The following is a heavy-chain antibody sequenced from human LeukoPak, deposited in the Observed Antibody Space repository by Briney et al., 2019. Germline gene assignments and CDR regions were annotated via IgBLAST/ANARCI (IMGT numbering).Heavy chain of an antibody. D-gene: IGHD6-19*01. Sequence: SETLSLTCTVSGGSISSYYWSWIRQPAGKGLEWIGRIYTTGSTNYNPSLKSRVTMSVDTSKNQFSLKLSSVTAADTALYYCARDPIHSVAGTGDYWGQGTLVTVSS. CDR2: IYTTGST. CDR3: ARDPIHSVAGTGDY. V-gene: IGHV4-4*07. CDR1: GGSISSYY. J-gene: IGHJ4*02.